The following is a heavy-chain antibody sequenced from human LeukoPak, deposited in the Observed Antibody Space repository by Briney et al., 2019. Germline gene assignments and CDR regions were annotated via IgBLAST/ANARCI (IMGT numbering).Heavy chain of an antibody. D-gene: IGHD3-16*01. CDR2: ISSSSVI. Sequence: GGSLRLSRVASRHPFKIYSMIWARQAPRKGLEWISYISSSSVIHYADSVKGRFTISRDNAKGSLYLQMNRLRVEDSAVYYCATVPQGGNDYMDVWGKGATVTVS. CDR3: ATVPQGGNDYMDV. J-gene: IGHJ6*03. V-gene: IGHV3-48*04. CDR1: RHPFKIYS.